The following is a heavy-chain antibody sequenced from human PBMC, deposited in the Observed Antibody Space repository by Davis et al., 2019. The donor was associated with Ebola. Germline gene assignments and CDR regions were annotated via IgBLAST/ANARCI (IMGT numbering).Heavy chain of an antibody. CDR2: IYYRGST. Sequence: PSETLSLTCTVSGGSISSHYWTWIRQPPGKGLEWIGYIYYRGSTNYNPSLKSRVTISVDTSKNQFSLKLSSVTAADTAVYFCARGWDLEGLWGQGTLVTVSS. D-gene: IGHD1-26*01. J-gene: IGHJ4*02. V-gene: IGHV4-59*11. CDR3: ARGWDLEGL. CDR1: GGSISSHY.